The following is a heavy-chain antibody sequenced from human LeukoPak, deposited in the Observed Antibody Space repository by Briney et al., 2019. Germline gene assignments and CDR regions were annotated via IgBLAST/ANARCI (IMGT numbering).Heavy chain of an antibody. CDR2: ISGSGGST. V-gene: IGHV3-23*01. Sequence: GGSLTLSCAACGFTFSSYAMSWVRQAPGKGLEWVSAISGSGGSTYYADSVKGRFTISRDNSKNTLYLQMNSLRAEDTAVYYCARRAGAYSHPYDYWGQGTLVTVSS. J-gene: IGHJ4*02. D-gene: IGHD4/OR15-4a*01. CDR3: ARRAGAYSHPYDY. CDR1: GFTFSSYA.